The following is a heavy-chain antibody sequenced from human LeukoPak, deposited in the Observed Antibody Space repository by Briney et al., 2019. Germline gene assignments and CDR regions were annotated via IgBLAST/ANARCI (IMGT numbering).Heavy chain of an antibody. Sequence: GASVKLSCTASLNTFTRYYMHWMRQAPGQGLGWMGRINPNSGGRNYGEKLQGRVTMTRDTSISTAYMELSRLRSDDTAVYYCARGGAAAGILFDYWGQGTLVTVSS. V-gene: IGHV1-2*02. J-gene: IGHJ4*02. CDR1: LNTFTRYY. D-gene: IGHD6-13*01. CDR2: INPNSGGR. CDR3: ARGGAAAGILFDY.